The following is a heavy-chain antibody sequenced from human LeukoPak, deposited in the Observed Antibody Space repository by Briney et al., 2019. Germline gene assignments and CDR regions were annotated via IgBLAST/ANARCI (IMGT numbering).Heavy chain of an antibody. Sequence: ASVKVSCKASGYTFITYYIHWVRQAPGQGLEWMGIINPNGGTTSYAQKFQGRVTMTRDTSTSTVYMELSSLRSDDTAMNYCARESPPNWFDPWGQGTLVTVSS. CDR3: ARESPPNWFDP. V-gene: IGHV1-46*01. CDR2: INPNGGTT. CDR1: GYTFITYY. J-gene: IGHJ5*02.